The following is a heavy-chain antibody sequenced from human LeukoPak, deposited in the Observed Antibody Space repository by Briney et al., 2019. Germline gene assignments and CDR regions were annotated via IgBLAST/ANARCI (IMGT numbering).Heavy chain of an antibody. V-gene: IGHV1-69*13. CDR1: GGTFSSYA. CDR2: IIPIFGTA. D-gene: IGHD3-22*01. Sequence: EASVKVSCKASGGTFSSYAISWVRQAPGQGLEWMGGIIPIFGTANYAQKFQGRVTITADESTSTAYMELSSLRSEDTAVYYCARATTATMIVVFDYWGQGTLVTVSS. J-gene: IGHJ4*02. CDR3: ARATTATMIVVFDY.